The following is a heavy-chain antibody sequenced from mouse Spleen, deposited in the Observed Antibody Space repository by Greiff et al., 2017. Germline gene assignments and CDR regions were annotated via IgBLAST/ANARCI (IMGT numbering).Heavy chain of an antibody. Sequence: DVQLQESGPGLVKPSQSLSLTCSVTGYSITSGYYWNWIRQFPGNKLEWMGYISYDGSNNYNPSLKNRISITRDTSKNQFFLKLNSVTTEDTATYYCASNWDFDYWGQGTTLTVSS. CDR1: GYSITSGYY. D-gene: IGHD4-1*02. V-gene: IGHV3-6*01. J-gene: IGHJ2*01. CDR2: ISYDGSN. CDR3: ASNWDFDY.